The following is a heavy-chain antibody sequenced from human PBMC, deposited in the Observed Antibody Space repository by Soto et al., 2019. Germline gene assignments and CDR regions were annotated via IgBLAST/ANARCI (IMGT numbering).Heavy chain of an antibody. J-gene: IGHJ4*02. D-gene: IGHD2-15*01. Sequence: QVQLVESGGGVVQPGRSLRLSCAASGFTFSSYGMHWVGQAPGKGLEWVAVISYDGSNKYYADSVKGRFTISRDNSKNTLYLQMNSLRAEDTAVYYCAKARPTIVVVVAAIDYWGQGTLVTVSS. CDR2: ISYDGSNK. CDR1: GFTFSSYG. V-gene: IGHV3-30*18. CDR3: AKARPTIVVVVAAIDY.